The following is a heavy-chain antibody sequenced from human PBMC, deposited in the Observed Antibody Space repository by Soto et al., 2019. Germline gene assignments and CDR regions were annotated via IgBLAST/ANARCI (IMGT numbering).Heavy chain of an antibody. V-gene: IGHV4-4*02. D-gene: IGHD6-13*01. CDR2: IYHSGST. CDR1: GGSISSSNW. J-gene: IGHJ6*04. CDR3: ARERSSSPRADNYYGRDV. Sequence: PSETLSLTCAVSGGSISSSNWWSWVRQPPGKGLEWIGEIYHSGSTNYNPSLKSRVTISVDKSKNQFSLKLSSVTAPDTAVYHCARERSSSPRADNYYGRDVWGKGTTVTVSS.